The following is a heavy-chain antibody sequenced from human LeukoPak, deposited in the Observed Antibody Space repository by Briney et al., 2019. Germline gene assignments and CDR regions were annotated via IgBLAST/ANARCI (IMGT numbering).Heavy chain of an antibody. V-gene: IGHV4-4*02. CDR2: IFHGGST. CDR3: ARDMDEWTPFDY. CDR1: NVSISSPKW. Sequence: PSGTLSLTCGISNVSISSPKWWNWVRQSPGKGLEWIGEIFHGGSTNYNPSLKSRVTMSLDNSKNEFSLKLNSVSAADTAVYYCARDMDEWTPFDYWGQGTLVTVSS. D-gene: IGHD3-3*01. J-gene: IGHJ4*02.